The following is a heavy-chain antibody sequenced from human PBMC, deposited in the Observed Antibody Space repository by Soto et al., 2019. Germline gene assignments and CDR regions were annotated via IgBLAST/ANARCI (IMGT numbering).Heavy chain of an antibody. CDR1: GGTFSSYA. Sequence: GASVKVSCKASGGTFSSYAISWVRQAPGQGLEWMGGIIPIFGTANYAQKFQGRVTITADESTSTAYMELSSLRSEDTAVYYCARGVGYRESYYESYYYGMDVWGKGTTVTVSS. V-gene: IGHV1-69*13. D-gene: IGHD1-26*01. J-gene: IGHJ6*04. CDR2: IIPIFGTA. CDR3: ARGVGYRESYYESYYYGMDV.